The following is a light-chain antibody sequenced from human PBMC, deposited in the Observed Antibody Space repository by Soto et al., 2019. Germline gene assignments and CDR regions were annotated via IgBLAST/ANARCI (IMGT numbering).Light chain of an antibody. CDR1: SSDVGGYNY. J-gene: IGLJ2*01. Sequence: QSALTQPPSASGSPGQSVAISCTGTSSDVGGYNYVSWYQQHPGKAPKLMIYEVSKRPSGVPNRFSGSKSVNTASLTVSGLQTEDEAVYYCYSYACSNNWGVFGGGTQLTVL. V-gene: IGLV2-8*01. CDR2: EVS. CDR3: YSYACSNNWGV.